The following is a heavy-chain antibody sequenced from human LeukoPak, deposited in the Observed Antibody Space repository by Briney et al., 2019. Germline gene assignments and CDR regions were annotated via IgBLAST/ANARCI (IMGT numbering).Heavy chain of an antibody. CDR1: GGSISSGDYY. CDR3: AREGGYCSSTSCHFVGMDV. D-gene: IGHD2-2*01. CDR2: IYYSGST. J-gene: IGHJ6*02. Sequence: SETLSLTCTVSGGSISSGDYYRSWIRQPPGKGLEWIGYIYYSGSTYYNPSLKSRVTISVDTSKNQFSLKLSSVTAADTAVYYCAREGGYCSSTSCHFVGMDVWGQGTTVTVSS. V-gene: IGHV4-30-4*01.